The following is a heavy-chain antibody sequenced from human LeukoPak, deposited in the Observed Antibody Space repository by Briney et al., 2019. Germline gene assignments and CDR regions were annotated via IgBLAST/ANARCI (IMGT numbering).Heavy chain of an antibody. Sequence: PGGSLRLSCATSGFIFSNYAVNWVRQAPGKGLEWVSIISGSGDTTYYADSVKGRFTISRDNSKNTLYLQMNSLRAEDTAVYYCASSLRDLRYYDTATDYWGQGTLVTVSS. J-gene: IGHJ4*02. CDR2: ISGSGDTT. D-gene: IGHD3-9*01. V-gene: IGHV3-23*01. CDR3: ASSLRDLRYYDTATDY. CDR1: GFIFSNYA.